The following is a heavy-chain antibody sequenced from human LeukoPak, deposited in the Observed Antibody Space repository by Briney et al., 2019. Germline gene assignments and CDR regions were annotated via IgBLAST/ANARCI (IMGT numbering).Heavy chain of an antibody. CDR1: GYSISSGYY. V-gene: IGHV4-38-2*02. CDR3: ARALKGSYPLDY. D-gene: IGHD2-15*01. J-gene: IGHJ4*02. CDR2: IHHSGST. Sequence: PSETLSLTCTVSGYSISSGYYWGWIRQPPGKGLEWIGSIHHSGSTYYNPSLKSRVTISVDTSKNQFSLKLSSVTAADTAVYYCARALKGSYPLDYWGQGTLVTVSS.